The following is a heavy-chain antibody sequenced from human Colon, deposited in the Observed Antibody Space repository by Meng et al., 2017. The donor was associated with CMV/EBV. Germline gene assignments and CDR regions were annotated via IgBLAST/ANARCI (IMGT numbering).Heavy chain of an antibody. CDR2: INGDGSDT. D-gene: IGHD3-16*01. CDR3: ARGGDGGLDY. CDR1: GFGCGHLW. J-gene: IGHJ4*02. V-gene: IGHV3-74*01. Sequence: EVQLVESGGGLVQPGGSLRLSCAASGFGCGHLWMHWVRQAPGKGLVWVSYINGDGSDTHYADSVKGRFTISRDNAKNTLYLQVNSLTSEGTAMYYCARGGDGGLDYWGQGTLVTVSS.